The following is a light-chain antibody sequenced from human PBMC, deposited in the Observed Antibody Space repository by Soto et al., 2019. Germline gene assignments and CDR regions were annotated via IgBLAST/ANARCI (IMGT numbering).Light chain of an antibody. CDR3: SAWDDTLSGPV. CDR2: SDN. CDR1: NSNIGGNT. J-gene: IGLJ3*02. Sequence: QSVLTQPPSASGAPGLRVTISCSGSNSNIGGNTVNWYQQLPGKAPKLLIHSDNERPSGVPGRFSGSRSGASASLAITGLQSEDEPYYYCSAWDDTLSGPVLGGGTKLTVL. V-gene: IGLV1-44*01.